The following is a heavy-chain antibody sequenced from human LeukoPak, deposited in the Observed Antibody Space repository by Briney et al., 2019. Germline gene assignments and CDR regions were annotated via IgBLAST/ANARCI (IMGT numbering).Heavy chain of an antibody. CDR2: INWVGDTT. J-gene: IGHJ3*02. V-gene: IGHV3-43D*03. D-gene: IGHD1-14*01. Sequence: GGSLRLSCAASGFTFGDYAVHWVRQAPGKGLQWISSINWVGDTTSYADSVKGRFTISRDNTRNMLYLQMNSLRVEDTAVYFCATGPFSAFAIWGQGTTLIVSS. CDR1: GFTFGDYA. CDR3: ATGPFSAFAI.